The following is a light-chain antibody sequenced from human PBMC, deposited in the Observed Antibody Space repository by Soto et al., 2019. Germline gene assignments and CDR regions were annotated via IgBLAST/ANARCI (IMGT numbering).Light chain of an antibody. J-gene: IGKJ4*01. CDR2: LGS. CDR1: QSLLHSDGYNY. Sequence: DIVMTQSPLSLRVTPGEPASISCRSSQSLLHSDGYNYLDWFVQRPGQSPQLLIYLGSSRASGVPDRFSGSGSGTDFTLKISRVEAEDVGVYYCMQALQTPLTFGGGTKVDIK. V-gene: IGKV2-28*01. CDR3: MQALQTPLT.